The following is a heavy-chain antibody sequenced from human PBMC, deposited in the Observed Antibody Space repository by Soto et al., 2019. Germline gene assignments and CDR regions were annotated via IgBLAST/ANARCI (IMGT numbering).Heavy chain of an antibody. Sequence: QVQLVESGGGVVQPGRSLRLSCAASGFTFSSYGMHWVRQAPGKGLEWVAVIWYDGSNKYYADSVKGRFTISRDNSKNSLYLQMNSLRAEDTAVYYCARGITMLAVDYWGQGTLVTVFS. CDR3: ARGITMLAVDY. CDR2: IWYDGSNK. CDR1: GFTFSSYG. J-gene: IGHJ4*02. D-gene: IGHD3-22*01. V-gene: IGHV3-33*01.